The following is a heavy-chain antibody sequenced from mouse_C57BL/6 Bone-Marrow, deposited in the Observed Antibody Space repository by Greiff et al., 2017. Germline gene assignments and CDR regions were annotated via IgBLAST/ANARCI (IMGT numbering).Heavy chain of an antibody. D-gene: IGHD5-5*01. J-gene: IGHJ3*01. CDR1: GYTFTSYW. CDR3: ARDYPAWFAY. CDR2: IDPNSGGT. V-gene: IGHV1-72*01. Sequence: QVQLQQPGAELVKPGASVKLSCKASGYTFTSYWMHWVKQRPGGGIEGIGRIDPNSGGTKYNEKFKSKATLTVDKPSSTAYMQLSSLTSEDSAVYYCARDYPAWFAYWGQGTLVTVSA.